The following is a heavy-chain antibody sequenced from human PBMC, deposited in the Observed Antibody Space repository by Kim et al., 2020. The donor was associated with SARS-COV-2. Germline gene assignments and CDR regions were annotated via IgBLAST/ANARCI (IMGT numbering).Heavy chain of an antibody. D-gene: IGHD2-2*01. J-gene: IGHJ4*02. CDR2: IHYRGTT. CDR1: GDSMNNNY. CDR3: ARGSPVANN. Sequence: SETLSLTCSVSGDSMNNNYWSWARQPPVKGLEWIGYIHYRGTTDYNPSLRGRVTISIDTSKNQFSLNLRSVTAADTAVYYCARGSPVANNWGQGTLVTVSS. V-gene: IGHV4-59*13.